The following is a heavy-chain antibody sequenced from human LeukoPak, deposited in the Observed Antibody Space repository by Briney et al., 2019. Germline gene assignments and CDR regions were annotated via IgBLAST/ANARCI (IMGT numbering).Heavy chain of an antibody. D-gene: IGHD3-22*01. CDR1: GYSISSGYY. J-gene: IGHJ3*02. V-gene: IGHV4-38-2*02. CDR2: IYHSGST. Sequence: SETLSLTCTVSGYSISSGYYWGWIRQPPGKGLEWIGSIYHSGSTYYNPSLKSRVTISVDTSKNQFSLKLSSVTAADTAVYYCARVRQLVYYDSSGYEGVDAFDIWGQGTMVTVSS. CDR3: ARVRQLVYYDSSGYEGVDAFDI.